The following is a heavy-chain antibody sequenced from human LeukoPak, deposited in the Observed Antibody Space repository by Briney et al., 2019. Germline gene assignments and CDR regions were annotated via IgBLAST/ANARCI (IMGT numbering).Heavy chain of an antibody. J-gene: IGHJ6*03. Sequence: GASVKVSCKASGGTFISYTISWVRQAPGQGLEWMGRIIPILGIANYAQKFQGRVTITADKSTSTAYMELSSLRSEDTAVYYCARAVGKGSGSYSIKYYYYYMDVWGKGTTVTVSS. CDR3: ARAVGKGSGSYSIKYYYYYMDV. CDR2: IIPILGIA. V-gene: IGHV1-69*02. D-gene: IGHD3-10*01. CDR1: GGTFISYT.